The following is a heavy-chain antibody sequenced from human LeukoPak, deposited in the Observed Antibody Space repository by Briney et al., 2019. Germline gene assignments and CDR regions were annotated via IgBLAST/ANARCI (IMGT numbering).Heavy chain of an antibody. CDR1: GYTFTSYY. V-gene: IGHV1-46*01. J-gene: IGHJ6*03. D-gene: IGHD3-3*01. Sequence: ASVKVSCKASGYTFTSYYMHWVGQAPGQGLEWMGIINPSGGSTSYAQKFQGRVTMTRDMSTSTVYMELSSLRSEDTAVYYCARDGPSITIFGVVRSYYYMDVWGKGTTVTVSS. CDR3: ARDGPSITIFGVVRSYYYMDV. CDR2: INPSGGST.